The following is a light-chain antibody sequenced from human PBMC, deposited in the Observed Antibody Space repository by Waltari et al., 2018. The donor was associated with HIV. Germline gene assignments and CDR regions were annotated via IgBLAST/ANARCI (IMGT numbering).Light chain of an antibody. J-gene: IGLJ1*01. CDR2: NNS. Sequence: QSVLTQPPSVSGAPGQRVTISCTGSSSNIGAGYDVTWNQQLPGTAPKLLIYNNSNRPSGVPDRFSGSKSGTSASLAITGLQAEDEADYYCQSYDSSLSGSDVFGTGTKVTVL. CDR3: QSYDSSLSGSDV. V-gene: IGLV1-40*01. CDR1: SSNIGAGYD.